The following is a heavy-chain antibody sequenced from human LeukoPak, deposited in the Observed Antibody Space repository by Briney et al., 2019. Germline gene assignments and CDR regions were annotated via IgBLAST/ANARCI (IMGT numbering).Heavy chain of an antibody. J-gene: IGHJ4*02. CDR3: AREPDIVVVPAASLDY. Sequence: GGSLRLSCAASGFTFSSYEMNWVRQAPGKGLEWISYISSGGSTIYYTDSVKGRFTISRDNSKNTLYLQMNSLRAEDTAVYYCAREPDIVVVPAASLDYWGQGTLVTVSS. CDR2: ISSGGSTI. V-gene: IGHV3-48*03. CDR1: GFTFSSYE. D-gene: IGHD2-2*01.